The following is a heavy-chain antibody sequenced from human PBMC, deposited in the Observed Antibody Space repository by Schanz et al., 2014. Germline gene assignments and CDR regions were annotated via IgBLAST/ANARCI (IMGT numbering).Heavy chain of an antibody. CDR3: ARGGAYNFLTDEAFDV. Sequence: VQLVESGGGVVQPGRSLRLSCAGSGFSFSDYGMHWVRQAPGKGLEWVSYITTSSTTIHYAGSVKGRFTISRDNGKNSLYLQMNSLRDEDTAVYYCARGGAYNFLTDEAFDVWGQGTMVTVSS. CDR2: ITTSSTTI. D-gene: IGHD3-9*01. J-gene: IGHJ3*01. CDR1: GFSFSDYG. V-gene: IGHV3-48*02.